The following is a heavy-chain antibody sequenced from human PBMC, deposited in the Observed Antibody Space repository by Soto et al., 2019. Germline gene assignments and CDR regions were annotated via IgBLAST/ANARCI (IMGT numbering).Heavy chain of an antibody. CDR3: ARHAGATVAGTPNYYYYGMDG. Sequence: PGESLKISCKGSGYSFTSYWISWVRQMPGKGLEWMGRIDPSDSYTNYSPSFQGHVTISADKSISAAYLQWSSLKASDTAMYYCARHAGATVAGTPNYYYYGMDGWGQGTTVTVSS. CDR2: IDPSDSYT. V-gene: IGHV5-10-1*01. D-gene: IGHD4-17*01. J-gene: IGHJ6*02. CDR1: GYSFTSYW.